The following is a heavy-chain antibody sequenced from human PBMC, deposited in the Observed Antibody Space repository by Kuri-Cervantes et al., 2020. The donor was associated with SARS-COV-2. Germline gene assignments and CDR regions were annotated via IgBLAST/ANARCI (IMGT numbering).Heavy chain of an antibody. CDR2: IYYSGST. V-gene: IGHV4-59*11. D-gene: IGHD3-3*01. CDR3: ARGSYGVIDP. Sequence: ESLKISCTVSGGSISSHYWSWIRQPPGKGLEWIGYIYYSGSTNYNPSLKSRVTISQDTSKNQFSLNLNSAIAADTAVYYCARGSYGVIDPWGQGTLVTVSS. CDR1: GGSISSHY. J-gene: IGHJ5*02.